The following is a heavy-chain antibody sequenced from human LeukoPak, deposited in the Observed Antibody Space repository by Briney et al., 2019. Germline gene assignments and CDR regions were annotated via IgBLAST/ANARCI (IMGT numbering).Heavy chain of an antibody. V-gene: IGHV1-69*05. Sequence: SVKVSCKASGGTFSTYAISWVRQAPGQGLEWMGGSIPISGSAKYTQKFQGRVTITTDESTNTAYMELRSLRSEDTAVYYCATTMGYLDYCSGGTCYSMLDWGQGTLVTVFS. D-gene: IGHD2-15*01. CDR1: GGTFSTYA. J-gene: IGHJ4*02. CDR2: SIPISGSA. CDR3: ATTMGYLDYCSGGTCYSMLD.